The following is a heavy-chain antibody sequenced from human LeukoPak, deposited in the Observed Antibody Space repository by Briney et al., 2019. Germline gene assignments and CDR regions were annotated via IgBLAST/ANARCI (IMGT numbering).Heavy chain of an antibody. CDR1: GGSFSGYY. CDR3: ARGHHFEWFGELLHTHFDY. J-gene: IGHJ4*02. Sequence: SETLSLTCAVYGGSFSGYYWSWIRQPPGKGLEWMGEINHSGSTNYNPSLKSRVTISVDTSKNQFSLKLSSVTAADTAVYYCARGHHFEWFGELLHTHFDYWGQGTLVTVSS. D-gene: IGHD3-10*01. CDR2: INHSGST. V-gene: IGHV4-34*01.